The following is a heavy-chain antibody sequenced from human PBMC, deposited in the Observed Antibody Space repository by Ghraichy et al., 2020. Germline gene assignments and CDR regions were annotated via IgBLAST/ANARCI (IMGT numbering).Heavy chain of an antibody. D-gene: IGHD3-22*01. CDR3: ARDVLSGYYYDSSGYYYNDY. V-gene: IGHV3-7*03. Sequence: GGSLRLSCAASGFTFSSYWMSWVRQAPGKGLEWVANIKQDGSEKYYVDSVKGRFTISRDNAKNSLYLQMNSLRAEDTAVYYCARDVLSGYYYDSSGYYYNDYWGQGTLVTVSS. J-gene: IGHJ4*02. CDR1: GFTFSSYW. CDR2: IKQDGSEK.